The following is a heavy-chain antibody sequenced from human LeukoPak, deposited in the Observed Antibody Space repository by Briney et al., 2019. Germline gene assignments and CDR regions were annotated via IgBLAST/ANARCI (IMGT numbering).Heavy chain of an antibody. J-gene: IGHJ4*02. D-gene: IGHD2-8*01. CDR2: IKQDGSEK. CDR1: GFTFSNAW. Sequence: GGSLRLSCATSGFTFSNAWMSWIRQAPGKGLEWVANIKQDGSEKYYVDSVKGRFTISRDNAKNSLYLQMNSLRAEDTAVYYCARSRYCTNGICSYFDYWGQGTLVTVSS. V-gene: IGHV3-7*03. CDR3: ARSRYCTNGICSYFDY.